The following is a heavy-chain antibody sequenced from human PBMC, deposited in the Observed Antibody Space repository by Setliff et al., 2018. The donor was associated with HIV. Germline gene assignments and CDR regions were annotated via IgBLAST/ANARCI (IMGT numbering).Heavy chain of an antibody. CDR3: ARERPQSHFFDY. CDR1: GGSFSGYY. V-gene: IGHV4-34*01. D-gene: IGHD6-19*01. J-gene: IGHJ4*02. CDR2: INHSGST. Sequence: PSETLSLTCAVYGGSFSGYYWSWIRQPPGKGLEWIGEINHSGSTNYNPSLKSRVTISLDTSKDQFSLSLRSVTAADTAVYFCARERPQSHFFDYWGQGTLVTVSS.